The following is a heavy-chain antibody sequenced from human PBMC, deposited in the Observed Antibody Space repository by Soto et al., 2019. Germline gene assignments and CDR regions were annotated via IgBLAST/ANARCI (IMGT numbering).Heavy chain of an antibody. CDR1: GFTFSSYA. V-gene: IGHV3-30-3*01. Sequence: QVQVVESGGGVVQPGRSLRLSCAASGFTFSSYAMHWVRQAPGKGLEWVAVISYDGSNKYYADSVKGRFTISRDNSKNTLYLQMNSLRAEDTAVYYCARDLHGGGGNTGLLYWGQGTLVIVSS. CDR2: ISYDGSNK. D-gene: IGHD2-8*02. J-gene: IGHJ4*02. CDR3: ARDLHGGGGNTGLLY.